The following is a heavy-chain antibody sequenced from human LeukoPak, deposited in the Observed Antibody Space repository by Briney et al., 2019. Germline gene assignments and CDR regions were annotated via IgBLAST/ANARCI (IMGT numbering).Heavy chain of an antibody. CDR1: GGSISRYY. Sequence: SETLSLTCTVSGGSISRYYWNWIRQPPGKGLVWIGYMYYSGSSNYNPSLKSRVTISLDTSKNQFSLKLTSVTAADTAVYYCARDSGSSSLFDSWGQGTLVTVSS. J-gene: IGHJ4*02. CDR2: MYYSGSS. D-gene: IGHD6-6*01. V-gene: IGHV4-59*01. CDR3: ARDSGSSSLFDS.